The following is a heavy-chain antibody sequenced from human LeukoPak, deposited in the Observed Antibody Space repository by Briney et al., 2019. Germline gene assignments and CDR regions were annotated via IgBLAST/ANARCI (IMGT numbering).Heavy chain of an antibody. CDR2: ISDSGDRT. CDR3: AKGLGTSGYHDY. CDR1: GSPIRKYE. V-gene: IGHV3-23*01. J-gene: IGHJ4*02. D-gene: IGHD3-22*01. Sequence: PGGSLPLSRAATGSPIRKYEMTWVREAPGKGLERVSGISDSGDRTYYADSVKGRFTISRDNSKNMLYLQMNSLRVEDTALYYCAKGLGTSGYHDYWGQGTLVTVSS.